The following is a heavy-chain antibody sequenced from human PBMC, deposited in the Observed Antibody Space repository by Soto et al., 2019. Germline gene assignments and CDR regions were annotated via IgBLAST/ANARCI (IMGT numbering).Heavy chain of an antibody. Sequence: SETLSLTCTVSGGSISSGGYYWSWIRQHPGKGLEWIGYIYYSGSTYYNPSLKSRVTISVDTSKNQFSLKLSSVTAADTAVYYCASSITGTTSIDYWGQGTLVTVSS. D-gene: IGHD1-7*01. J-gene: IGHJ4*02. CDR2: IYYSGST. V-gene: IGHV4-31*03. CDR1: GGSISSGGYY. CDR3: ASSITGTTSIDY.